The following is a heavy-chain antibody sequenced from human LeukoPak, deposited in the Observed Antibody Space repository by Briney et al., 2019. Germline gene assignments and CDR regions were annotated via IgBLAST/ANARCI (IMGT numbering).Heavy chain of an antibody. V-gene: IGHV1-46*01. CDR1: GYTFTSYY. CDR2: INPSGGST. CDR3: ARDRSDGYNYYGMDV. Sequence: ASVKVSCKASGYTFTSYYMHWVRQAPGQGLEWMGIINPSGGSTSYAQKFQGRVTMTRDTSTSTVYMELSSLRSEDTAVYYCARDRSDGYNYYGMDVWGQGTTVTVSS. D-gene: IGHD5-24*01. J-gene: IGHJ6*02.